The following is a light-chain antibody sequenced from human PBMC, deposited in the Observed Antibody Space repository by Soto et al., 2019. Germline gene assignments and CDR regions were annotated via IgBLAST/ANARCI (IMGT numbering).Light chain of an antibody. V-gene: IGKV3-15*01. Sequence: EIMMTQSPATLSVSPGERATLSCRASQSVSSNLAWYQQKPGQAPRLLIYGASTRATGIPARFSGSGSGTEFTLPISSLQSEDFAVYYCQQYNNWPPGKYTFGQGTKLEIK. CDR2: GAS. CDR3: QQYNNWPPGKYT. J-gene: IGKJ2*01. CDR1: QSVSSN.